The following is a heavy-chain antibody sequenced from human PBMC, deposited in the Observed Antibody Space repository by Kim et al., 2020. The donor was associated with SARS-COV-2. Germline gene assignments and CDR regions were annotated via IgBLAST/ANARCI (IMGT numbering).Heavy chain of an antibody. CDR1: GGSITNYY. V-gene: IGHV4-59*01. D-gene: IGHD2-21*02. Sequence: SETLSLTCSVSGGSITNYYWSWIRQSQGKGLEWIGYIYYSGSTYYNPSLKSRVTMSVDMSKNQFSLKLNSVTAADTAVYFCGRVSNDFHYPTPNYY. CDR2: IYYSGST. J-gene: IGHJ6*01. CDR3: GRVSNDFHYPTPNYY.